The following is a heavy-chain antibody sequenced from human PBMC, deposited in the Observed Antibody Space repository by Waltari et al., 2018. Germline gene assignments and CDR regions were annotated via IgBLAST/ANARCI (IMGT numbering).Heavy chain of an antibody. D-gene: IGHD6-19*01. CDR1: GFTFSSNG. CDR2: ISYDGSNK. CDR3: AKDRGAVAQNWFDP. Sequence: QVQLVESGGGGVQPGRSLRLSCAAAGFTFSSNGMHGVRQAPGKGLEWVAVISYDGSNKYYADSVKGRFTISRDNSKNTLYLQMNSLRAEDTAVYYCAKDRGAVAQNWFDPWGQGTLVTVSS. V-gene: IGHV3-30*18. J-gene: IGHJ5*02.